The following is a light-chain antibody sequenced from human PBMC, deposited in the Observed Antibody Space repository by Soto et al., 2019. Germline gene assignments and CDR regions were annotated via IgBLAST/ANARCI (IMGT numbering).Light chain of an antibody. Sequence: EIVLTQSPGTLSLSPGERATLSCRASQSVSSSYLAWYQQKPGQAPRLLIYGASSRATGIPDRFSGSGSGTDFTLTISRLEPEDFAVYYCHQDGSSPLFNFGPGTKVDSK. CDR1: QSVSSSY. CDR3: HQDGSSPLFN. J-gene: IGKJ3*01. V-gene: IGKV3-20*01. CDR2: GAS.